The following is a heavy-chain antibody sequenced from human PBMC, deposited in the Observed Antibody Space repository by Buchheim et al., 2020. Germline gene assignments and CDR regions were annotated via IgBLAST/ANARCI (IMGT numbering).Heavy chain of an antibody. CDR2: ISRDGRAT. J-gene: IGHJ4*02. CDR1: GFTFTSHW. CDR3: ARDLDGYNSFFGY. D-gene: IGHD5-24*01. Sequence: EVQLVESGGGLVQPGGSLRLSCAASGFTFTSHWMRWVRQAPGTGLVWVSRISRDGRATNYADSVKGRFTISRDNGKNSLYLQMNSQRTEETAVYYCARDLDGYNSFFGYWGQGT. V-gene: IGHV3-74*01.